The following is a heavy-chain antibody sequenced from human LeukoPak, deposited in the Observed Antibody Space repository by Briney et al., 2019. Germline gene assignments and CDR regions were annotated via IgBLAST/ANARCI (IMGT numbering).Heavy chain of an antibody. D-gene: IGHD2-2*01. V-gene: IGHV3-48*01. CDR2: ISSSSSTI. Sequence: PGGSLRLSCAASGFTLSSYSMNWVRQAPGKGLEWVSYISSSSSTIYYADSVKGRFTISRDKAKNSLYLQMNSLRAEDTAVYYCAREYCSSTSCLYDVWGQGTLVTVSS. CDR1: GFTLSSYS. J-gene: IGHJ4*02. CDR3: AREYCSSTSCLYDV.